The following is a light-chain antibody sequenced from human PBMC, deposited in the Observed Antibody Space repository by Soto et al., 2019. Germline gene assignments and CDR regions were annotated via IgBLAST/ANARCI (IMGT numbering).Light chain of an antibody. CDR3: QQYGSAPGT. CDR1: QSVTGSH. J-gene: IGKJ1*01. CDR2: GAS. Sequence: EIVLTQSPGTLSLYPGERATLSCRASQSVTGSHLAWYYQQPGQAPRHLMYGASSRATGIPVRFSGSGSGTDFTLTISRLEPEDFAVYYCQQYGSAPGTFGQGTKVEI. V-gene: IGKV3-20*01.